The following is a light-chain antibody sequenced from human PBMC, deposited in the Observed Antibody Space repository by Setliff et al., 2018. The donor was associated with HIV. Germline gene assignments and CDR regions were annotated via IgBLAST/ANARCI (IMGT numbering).Light chain of an antibody. J-gene: IGLJ1*01. Sequence: LTQPASVSGSPGQSITISCIGTSSDVGGYDFVSWYQQRPGKAPKLIIFDVSERPSGVSPRFSGSKSGNTASLTISGLQTEDEADYFCASYRSPATYVFGIGTKGTVL. CDR3: ASYRSPATYV. CDR1: SSDVGGYDF. V-gene: IGLV2-14*03. CDR2: DVS.